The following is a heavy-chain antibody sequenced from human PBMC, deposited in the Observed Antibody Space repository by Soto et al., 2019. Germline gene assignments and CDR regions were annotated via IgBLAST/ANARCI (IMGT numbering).Heavy chain of an antibody. CDR3: AKLVGGVIAPYYYYGMDV. V-gene: IGHV3-23*01. CDR1: GFTFSSYA. D-gene: IGHD3-16*02. J-gene: IGHJ6*02. Sequence: GGSLRLSCTASGFTFSSYAMSWVRQAPGKGLKWVSAISGSGGSTYYADSVKGRFTSSRDNSKNTLYLQMNSLRAEDTAVYYCAKLVGGVIAPYYYYGMDVWGQGTTVTVSS. CDR2: ISGSGGST.